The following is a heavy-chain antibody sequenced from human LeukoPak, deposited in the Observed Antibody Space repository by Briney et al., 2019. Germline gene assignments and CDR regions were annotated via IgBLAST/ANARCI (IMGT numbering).Heavy chain of an antibody. V-gene: IGHV4-59*01. D-gene: IGHD2-2*01. Sequence: PSETLSLTCTVSGDSISNYYWSWIRQPPGKGLEWIGYIDYSGSSNYNPSLRSRVTISVDTSKNQVSLRLSSVTAADTAVYYCARDAPPPAASNSYYYAMDVWGQGTTVIVSS. CDR2: IDYSGSS. J-gene: IGHJ6*02. CDR1: GDSISNYY. CDR3: ARDAPPPAASNSYYYAMDV.